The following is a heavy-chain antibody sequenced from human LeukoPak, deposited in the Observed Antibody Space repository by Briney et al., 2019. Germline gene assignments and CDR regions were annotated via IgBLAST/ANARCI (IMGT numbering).Heavy chain of an antibody. J-gene: IGHJ3*02. CDR2: INSDGSST. CDR3: ARRDSGYYDKAHAFDI. CDR1: GFTFSSYW. V-gene: IGHV3-74*01. D-gene: IGHD3-22*01. Sequence: GGSLRLSCAASGFTFSSYWMHWVRQAPGKGLVWVSRINSDGSSTSCADSVKGRFTISRDNAKNTLYLQMNSLRAEDTAVYYCARRDSGYYDKAHAFDIWGQGTMVTVSS.